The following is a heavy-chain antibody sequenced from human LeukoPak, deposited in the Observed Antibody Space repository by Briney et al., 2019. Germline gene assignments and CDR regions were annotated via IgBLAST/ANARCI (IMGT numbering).Heavy chain of an antibody. D-gene: IGHD6-13*01. CDR3: ASGDLAAADYYFDY. V-gene: IGHV4-34*01. CDR2: IYYSGST. J-gene: IGHJ4*02. CDR1: GGSFSGYY. Sequence: SETLSLTCAVYGGSFSGYYWGWIRQPPGKGLEWFGCIYYSGSTYYNPSLKSRVTISVDTSKNQFSLKLSSVTAADTAVYYCASGDLAAADYYFDYWGQGTLVTVSS.